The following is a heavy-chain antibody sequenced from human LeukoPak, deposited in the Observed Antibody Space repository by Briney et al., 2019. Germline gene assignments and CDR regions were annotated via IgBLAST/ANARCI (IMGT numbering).Heavy chain of an antibody. CDR3: ARDPYYDSSGSTFDDAFDI. CDR2: IIPIFGTA. CDR1: GGTFSSYA. J-gene: IGHJ3*02. V-gene: IGHV1-69*05. Sequence: SVKVSCKASGGTFSSYAISWVRQAPGQGLEWIGGIIPIFGTANYAQKFQGRVTITTDESTSTAYMELSSLRSEDTAVYCCARDPYYDSSGSTFDDAFDIWGQGTMVTVSS. D-gene: IGHD3-22*01.